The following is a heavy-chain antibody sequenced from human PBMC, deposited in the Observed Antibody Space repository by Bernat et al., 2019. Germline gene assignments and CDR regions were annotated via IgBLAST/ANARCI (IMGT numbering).Heavy chain of an antibody. CDR2: ISSSSSTI. Sequence: EVQLVESGGGLVQPGGSLRLSCAASGFTFSSYSMNWVRQAPGKGLEWVSYISSSSSTIYYSDSVKGRFTISRDNAKNSLYLPMNSLRDKDTAVYYCARDIVVVPAAIAYYYYYMHVLGKGTTVTLSS. D-gene: IGHD2-2*01. J-gene: IGHJ6*03. CDR1: GFTFSSYS. CDR3: ARDIVVVPAAIAYYYYYMHV. V-gene: IGHV3-48*02.